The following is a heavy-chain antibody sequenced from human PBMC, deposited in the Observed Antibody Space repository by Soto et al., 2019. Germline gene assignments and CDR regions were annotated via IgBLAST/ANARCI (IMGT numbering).Heavy chain of an antibody. Sequence: PSETLSLTCAVSGGPISSSTWWSWVRQPPGKGLEWIGEIYHSGSTNYNPSLKSRVTISVDKSKNQFSLKLSSVTAADTPVYYCASAMPTVTRYSRLDAFDIWGQGTMVTVSS. CDR1: GGPISSSTW. J-gene: IGHJ3*02. D-gene: IGHD4-17*01. CDR2: IYHSGST. V-gene: IGHV4-4*02. CDR3: ASAMPTVTRYSRLDAFDI.